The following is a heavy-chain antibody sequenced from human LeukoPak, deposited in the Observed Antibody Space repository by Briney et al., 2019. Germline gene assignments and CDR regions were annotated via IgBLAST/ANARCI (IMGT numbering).Heavy chain of an antibody. CDR2: FDPENAEI. Sequence: ASVKVSCTLSGNTLRELPIQWVRQAGGKGLGWMAGFDPENAEIVYAQKFQGRVTMTEDTSTNTAYMELTSLTSDDTALYYCATRGSDFWSGFDYWGQGTQVTVSS. V-gene: IGHV1-24*01. CDR3: ATRGSDFWSGFDY. D-gene: IGHD3-3*01. CDR1: GNTLRELP. J-gene: IGHJ4*02.